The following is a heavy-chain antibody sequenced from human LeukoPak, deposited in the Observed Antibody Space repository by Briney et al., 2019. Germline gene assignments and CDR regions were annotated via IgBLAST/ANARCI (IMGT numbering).Heavy chain of an antibody. CDR1: GFTVSSNS. J-gene: IGHJ6*03. CDR3: ARVRYSSSWYQHLGYYYYMDV. CDR2: IYSDNT. D-gene: IGHD6-13*01. Sequence: GGSLRLSCTVSGFTVSSNSMSWVRQAPGKGLEWVSFIYSDNTHYSDSVKGRFTISRDNSKHTLYLQMNSLRAEDTAVYYCARVRYSSSWYQHLGYYYYMDVWGKGTTVTVSS. V-gene: IGHV3-53*01.